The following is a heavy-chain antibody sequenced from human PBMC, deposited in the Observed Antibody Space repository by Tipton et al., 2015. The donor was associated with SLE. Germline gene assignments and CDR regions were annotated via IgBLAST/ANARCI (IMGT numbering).Heavy chain of an antibody. D-gene: IGHD3-3*01. V-gene: IGHV3-9*03. J-gene: IGHJ4*02. CDR3: ARGLDHRFWSGYFPLDY. Sequence: SLRLSCAASGFTFDDYAMHWVRQAPGKGLEWVSGISWNSGSIGYADSVKGRFTISRDNAKNTVDLQMGSLRAEDMAVYYCARGLDHRFWSGYFPLDYWGQGTLVTVSS. CDR2: ISWNSGSI. CDR1: GFTFDDYA.